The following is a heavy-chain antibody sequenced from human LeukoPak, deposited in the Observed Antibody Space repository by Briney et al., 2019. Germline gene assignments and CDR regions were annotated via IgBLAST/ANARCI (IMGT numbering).Heavy chain of an antibody. J-gene: IGHJ4*02. D-gene: IGHD3-22*01. CDR3: AKRRDSSGYYYFDY. CDR2: ISGSGGTT. CDR1: GFTFSSYA. V-gene: IGHV3-23*01. Sequence: GGSLRLSCAASGFTFSSYAMSWVRQAPGKGLEGVSGISGSGGTTFYADSVKGRFTNSRDNSKNTLYLQMNSLRAEDTAVYYCAKRRDSSGYYYFDYWGQGTLVTVSS.